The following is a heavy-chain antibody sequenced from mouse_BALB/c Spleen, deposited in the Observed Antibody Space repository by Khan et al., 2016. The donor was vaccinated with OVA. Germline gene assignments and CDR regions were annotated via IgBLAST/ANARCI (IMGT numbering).Heavy chain of an antibody. Sequence: EVQLQESGPDLVKPSQSLSLTCTVTGYSITSGYSWHWIRQFPGNKLEWMGYIHYSGSTNYNPSLKSRISITRDTSKNQFFLQLNSVTTEYTATXYCAGIHYYGSSPFAYRGPGTLVTGPA. CDR1: GYSITSGYS. J-gene: IGHJ3*01. V-gene: IGHV3-1*02. D-gene: IGHD1-2*01. CDR2: IHYSGST. CDR3: AGIHYYGSSPFAY.